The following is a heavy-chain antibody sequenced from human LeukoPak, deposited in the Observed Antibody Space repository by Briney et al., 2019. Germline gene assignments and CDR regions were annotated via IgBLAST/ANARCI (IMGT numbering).Heavy chain of an antibody. CDR1: GGTFSSYA. Sequence: SVRVSCKASGGTFSSYAISWVLQAPGQGLEWMGRIIPIFGTANYAQKFQCRVTITTDEFRRTAYLELRSLRSEDTGVYYCARDGYYYDSSGYYYEDWGQGTLVTVSS. V-gene: IGHV1-69*05. CDR3: ARDGYYYDSSGYYYED. CDR2: IIPIFGTA. D-gene: IGHD3-22*01. J-gene: IGHJ4*02.